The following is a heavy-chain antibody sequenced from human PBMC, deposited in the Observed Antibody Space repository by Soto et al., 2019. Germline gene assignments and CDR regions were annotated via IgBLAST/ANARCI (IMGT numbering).Heavy chain of an antibody. J-gene: IGHJ6*02. Sequence: QVQLVQSGAEVKKPGASVKVSCKASGYTFTGYYMHWVRQAPGQGLEWMGWINPNSGGTNYAQKFQGWVTMTRDASISTAYMELSRLRSDDTAVYYCARDREPTEFYGMDVWGQETAVTVSS. V-gene: IGHV1-2*04. CDR2: INPNSGGT. CDR1: GYTFTGYY. CDR3: ARDREPTEFYGMDV. D-gene: IGHD1-26*01.